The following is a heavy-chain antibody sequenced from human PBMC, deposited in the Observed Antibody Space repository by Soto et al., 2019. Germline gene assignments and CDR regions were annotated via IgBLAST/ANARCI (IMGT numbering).Heavy chain of an antibody. D-gene: IGHD3-3*01. V-gene: IGHV1-3*01. CDR1: GYTFTSYA. J-gene: IGHJ6*02. CDR2: INAGNGNT. CDR3: ACGGPAYYDFWSGYPTYYYYYYGMDV. Sequence: GASVKVSCKASGYTFTSYAMHWVRQAPGQRLEWMGWINAGNGNTKYSQKFQGRVTITRDTSASTAYMELSSLRSEDTAVYYCACGGPAYYDFWSGYPTYYYYYYGMDVWGQGTTVTVS.